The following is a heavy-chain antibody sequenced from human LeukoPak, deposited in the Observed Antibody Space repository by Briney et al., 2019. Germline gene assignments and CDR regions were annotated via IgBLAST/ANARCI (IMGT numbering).Heavy chain of an antibody. J-gene: IGHJ4*02. V-gene: IGHV3-73*01. D-gene: IGHD3-22*01. CDR1: GFTFSGSA. CDR3: TRRVSSGYD. CDR2: IRSKANSYAT. Sequence: GGSLRLACAASGFTFSGSAMHWVRQASGKGLEWVGRIRSKANSYATAYAASVKGRFAISRDDSKNTAYLQMNSLTTEDTAVYYCTRRVSSGYDWGQGTLVTVSS.